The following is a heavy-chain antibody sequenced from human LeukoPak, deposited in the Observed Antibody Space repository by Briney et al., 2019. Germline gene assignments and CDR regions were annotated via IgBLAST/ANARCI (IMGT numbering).Heavy chain of an antibody. Sequence: PGGSLRLSCAASGFTFDDYAMHWVRQAPGNGLEWVSGISWNSGYIRYADSVKGRFTISRDNAKNSLYLQMNGLRAEDTALYYCPKCDSSGWHVLGFDTWGQGTMVTVSS. V-gene: IGHV3-9*01. CDR1: GFTFDDYA. CDR2: ISWNSGYI. D-gene: IGHD6-19*01. CDR3: PKCDSSGWHVLGFDT. J-gene: IGHJ3*02.